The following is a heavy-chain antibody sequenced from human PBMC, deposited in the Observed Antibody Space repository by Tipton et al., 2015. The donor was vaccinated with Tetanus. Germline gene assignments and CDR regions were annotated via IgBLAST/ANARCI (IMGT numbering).Heavy chain of an antibody. CDR3: ARGYDFWSGSTTHYHYYYGMDV. J-gene: IGHJ6*02. Sequence: TLSLTCTVSGGSISSYYWSWIRQPPGKGLEWIGYIYYSGSTNYNPSLKSRVTISVDTSKNQFSLKLSSVTAADTAVYYCARGYDFWSGSTTHYHYYYGMDVWGQATTVTVSS. CDR1: GGSISSYY. V-gene: IGHV4-59*01. D-gene: IGHD3-3*01. CDR2: IYYSGST.